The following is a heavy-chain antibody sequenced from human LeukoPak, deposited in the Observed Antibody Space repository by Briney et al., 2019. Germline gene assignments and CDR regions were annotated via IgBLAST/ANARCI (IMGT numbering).Heavy chain of an antibody. V-gene: IGHV3-21*01. CDR2: ISGSSSYI. CDR3: ARRVVAALDGMDV. D-gene: IGHD2-15*01. J-gene: IGHJ6*01. Sequence: GGSLRLSCAASGFTFSSYSVNWVRQAPGKGLEWVSSISGSSSYIYYTDSVRGRFTISRDNAKNSLYLHMNSLRVEDMAVYYCARRVVAALDGMDVWGQGTTVTVSS. CDR1: GFTFSSYS.